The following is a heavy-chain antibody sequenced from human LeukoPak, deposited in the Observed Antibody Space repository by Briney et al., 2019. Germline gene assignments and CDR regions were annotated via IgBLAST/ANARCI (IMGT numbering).Heavy chain of an antibody. V-gene: IGHV3-30*02. Sequence: GGSPRLSCAASGFTFSTYGMHWVRQAPGKGLEWVAFIQYDGNNKYYADSVKGRFTISRDNSKNTLYLQMNSLTTDDTAVYYCAKPPHNTGYYDCWGQGTLVTVSS. CDR3: AKPPHNTGYYDC. J-gene: IGHJ4*02. CDR1: GFTFSTYG. CDR2: IQYDGNNK. D-gene: IGHD3-22*01.